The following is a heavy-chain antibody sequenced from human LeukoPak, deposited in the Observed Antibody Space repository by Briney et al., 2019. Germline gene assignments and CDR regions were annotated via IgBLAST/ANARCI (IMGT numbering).Heavy chain of an antibody. Sequence: PGGSLRLSCAASGFTFSSYGISWVRQAPGKGLEWASHINAGGSSTYYTGSVKGRFTISRDNSKNTLYLQMNSLRAEDTALYYCAKKVVVGATSPYSDFQDWGQGTLVTVSS. V-gene: IGHV3-23*01. J-gene: IGHJ1*01. D-gene: IGHD1-26*01. CDR3: AKKVVVGATSPYSDFQD. CDR2: INAGGSST. CDR1: GFTFSSYG.